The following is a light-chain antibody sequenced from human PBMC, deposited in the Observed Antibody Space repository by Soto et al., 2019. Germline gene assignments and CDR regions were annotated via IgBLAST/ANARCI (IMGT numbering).Light chain of an antibody. J-gene: IGKJ3*01. CDR3: QKYSSVPV. CDR2: ATS. Sequence: DIPMTQSPTSLSQSVGDRFTITCRPSQGFRNFVAWYQQKPGKAPKLLIYATSTLQSGVPSRFSGSGSGTDFTLTINSLQPEDVATYSCQKYSSVPVFGPGTKVEIK. CDR1: QGFRNF. V-gene: IGKV1-27*01.